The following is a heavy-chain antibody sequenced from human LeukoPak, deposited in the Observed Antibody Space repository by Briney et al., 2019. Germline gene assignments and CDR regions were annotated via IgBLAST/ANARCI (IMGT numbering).Heavy chain of an antibody. Sequence: PSETLSLTCTVSGGSISSYYWSWIRQPPGKGLEWIGSIYYSGSTYYNPSLKTRVTISLDTSKNQFSLKLSSVTAADTAVYYCARDGKYFDWSADYYYMDVWGKGTTVTVSS. CDR1: GGSISSYY. CDR3: ARDGKYFDWSADYYYMDV. CDR2: IYYSGST. V-gene: IGHV4-59*12. J-gene: IGHJ6*03. D-gene: IGHD3-9*01.